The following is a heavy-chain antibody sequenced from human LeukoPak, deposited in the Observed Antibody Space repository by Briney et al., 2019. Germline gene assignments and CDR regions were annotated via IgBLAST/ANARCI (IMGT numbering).Heavy chain of an antibody. Sequence: GGSLRLSCAASGFTFSDYYMSWIRQAPGKGLEWVSYISSSGSTIYYADSVKGRFTISRDNAKNSLYLQMNSLRAEDTAVYYCASLSAANYYDSSGYPYYFDCWGQGTLVTVSS. D-gene: IGHD3-22*01. CDR1: GFTFSDYY. CDR2: ISSSGSTI. CDR3: ASLSAANYYDSSGYPYYFDC. V-gene: IGHV3-11*04. J-gene: IGHJ4*02.